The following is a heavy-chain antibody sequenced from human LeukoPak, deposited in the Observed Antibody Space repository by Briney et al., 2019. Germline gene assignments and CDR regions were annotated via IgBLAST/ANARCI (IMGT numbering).Heavy chain of an antibody. CDR3: ARDFVRYSSSWYYAY. D-gene: IGHD6-13*01. CDR1: GYTFTSYY. CDR2: INPSGGST. J-gene: IGHJ4*02. Sequence: ASVKVSCKASGYTFTSYYMHWVRQAPGQGLEWMGIINPSGGSTSYAQKFQGGVTMTRDTSTSTAYMELRSLRSDDTAVYYCARDFVRYSSSWYYAYWGQGTLVTVSS. V-gene: IGHV1-46*01.